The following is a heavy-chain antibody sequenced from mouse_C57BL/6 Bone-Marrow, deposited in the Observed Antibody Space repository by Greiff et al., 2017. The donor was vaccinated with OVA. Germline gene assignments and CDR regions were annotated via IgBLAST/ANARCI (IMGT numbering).Heavy chain of an antibody. CDR1: GFNITDYY. CDR2: IDPEDGET. V-gene: IGHV14-2*01. D-gene: IGHD2-4*01. CDR3: ASGDSIYYDHEYFDY. J-gene: IGHJ2*01. Sequence: VQLQQSGAELVKPGASVKLSCTASGFNITDYYMHWVKQRTEQGLEWIGRIDPEDGETKYTPKFQGKATITVDTSSNTAYLQLSSLTSEDTAVYYCASGDSIYYDHEYFDYWGQGTTLTVSS.